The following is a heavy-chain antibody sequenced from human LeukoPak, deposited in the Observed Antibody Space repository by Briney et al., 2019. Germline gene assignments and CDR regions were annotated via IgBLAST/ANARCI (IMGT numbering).Heavy chain of an antibody. CDR3: ARRDISSGWSFDY. J-gene: IGHJ4*02. D-gene: IGHD6-19*01. CDR1: GGSVSNYH. V-gene: IGHV4-4*07. Sequence: SETLSLTCTVSGGSVSNYHWSWIRQPAGKGLEWIGEIHTSGSTNYNPPLKSRVTMSIDTTEDQVSLTIRSVTAADTAFYYCARRDISSGWSFDYWGQGTLVTVSS. CDR2: IHTSGST.